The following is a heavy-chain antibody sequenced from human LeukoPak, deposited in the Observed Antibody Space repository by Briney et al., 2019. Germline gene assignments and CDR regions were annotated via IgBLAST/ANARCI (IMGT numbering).Heavy chain of an antibody. CDR3: ARAARGVIKIRSIGDWVGY. V-gene: IGHV1-2*02. J-gene: IGHJ4*02. CDR1: GYTFTSYY. Sequence: GASVKVSCKASGYTFTSYYMHWVRQAPGQGLEWMGWISPNSGGTNYAQKFQGRVTMTRDTSISTAYMELSRLRSDDTAVYYCARAARGVIKIRSIGDWVGYWGQGTLVTVSS. D-gene: IGHD2-21*02. CDR2: ISPNSGGT.